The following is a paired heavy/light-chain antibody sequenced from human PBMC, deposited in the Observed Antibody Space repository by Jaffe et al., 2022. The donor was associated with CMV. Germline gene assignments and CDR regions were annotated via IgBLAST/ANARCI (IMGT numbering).Heavy chain of an antibody. V-gene: IGHV1-18*04. CDR3: ARAYYYYFYMDV. CDR2: ISADNGNT. Sequence: QVQLVQSEPEVKKPGASVKVSCKASGYTFTSFGISWVRQAPGQGLEWMGWISADNGNTNYARNLQGRVTMTTDTSTSTAYLELRSLRSDDTAVYYCARAYYYYFYMDVWGKGTTVTVSS. J-gene: IGHJ6*03. CDR1: GYTFTSFG.
Light chain of an antibody. J-gene: IGKJ1*01. CDR2: EAS. CDR3: QQYNSYWT. Sequence: DIQMTQSPSTLSASVGDRVTITCRASQSISIWLAWYQQKPGKAPKLLIYEASSLESGVPSRFSGSGSGTEFTLTISSLQPDDFATYYCQQYNSYWTFGQGTKVEIK. CDR1: QSISIW. V-gene: IGKV1-5*03.